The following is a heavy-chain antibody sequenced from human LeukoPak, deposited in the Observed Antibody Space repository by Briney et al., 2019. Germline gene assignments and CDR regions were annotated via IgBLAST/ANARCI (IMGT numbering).Heavy chain of an antibody. CDR3: ARGRMLRFLEWLPEYYMDV. D-gene: IGHD3-3*01. CDR2: IYHSGST. CDR1: GGSISSGGYS. J-gene: IGHJ6*03. Sequence: PSQTLSLTCAVSGGSISSGGYSWSWIRQPPGKGLEWIGYIYHSGSTYYNPSLKSRVTMSVDTSKNQFSLKLSSVTAADTAVYYCARGRMLRFLEWLPEYYMDVWGKGTTVTVSS. V-gene: IGHV4-30-2*01.